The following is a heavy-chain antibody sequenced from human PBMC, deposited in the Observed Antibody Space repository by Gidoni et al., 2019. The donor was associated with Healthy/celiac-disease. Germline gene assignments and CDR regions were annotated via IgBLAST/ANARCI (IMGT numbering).Heavy chain of an antibody. CDR2: INRDGSEK. D-gene: IGHD2-2*02. CDR1: GFTFSSYW. V-gene: IGHV3-7*01. Sequence: EVQLVESGGGLVQPGGSRRLSCAASGFTFSSYWMGWVRQAPGKGLEWVANINRDGSEKYYVDSVKGRFTISRDNAKNSLYLQMNSLGAEDTAVYYCARDAIKSDVVDYWGQGTLVTVSS. J-gene: IGHJ4*02. CDR3: ARDAIKSDVVDY.